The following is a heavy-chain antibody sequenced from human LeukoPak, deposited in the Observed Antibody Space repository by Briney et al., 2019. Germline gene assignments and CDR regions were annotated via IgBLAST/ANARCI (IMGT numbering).Heavy chain of an antibody. CDR1: GGSVSSGSYY. CDR3: ARGGIAVYFDP. CDR2: IYYSGST. D-gene: IGHD6-19*01. V-gene: IGHV4-61*01. J-gene: IGHJ5*02. Sequence: SETLSLTCTVSGGSVSSGSYYWSWIRQPPGKGLEWIGYIYYSGSTNYNPSLKGRVTISVDTSKNQFSLKLSSVTAADTAVYYCARGGIAVYFDPWGQGTLVTVSS.